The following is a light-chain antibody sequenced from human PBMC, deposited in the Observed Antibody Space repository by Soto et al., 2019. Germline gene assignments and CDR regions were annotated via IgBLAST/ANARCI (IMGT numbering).Light chain of an antibody. Sequence: EIVTTQSPATLSVSPGERATLSCRASQSVSSNLAWYQQKPGQAPRLLIYGASTRATGIPARFSGSGSGTEFTLTISSLQSEDFAVYYCQQYNNWPLMFGQGTKVEIK. CDR1: QSVSSN. V-gene: IGKV3-15*01. CDR3: QQYNNWPLM. J-gene: IGKJ1*01. CDR2: GAS.